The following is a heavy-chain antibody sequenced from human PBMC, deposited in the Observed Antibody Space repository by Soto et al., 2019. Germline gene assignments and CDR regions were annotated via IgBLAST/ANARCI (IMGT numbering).Heavy chain of an antibody. J-gene: IGHJ3*02. CDR2: ISYDGSNK. Sequence: QVQLVESGGGVVQPGRSLRLSCAASGFTFSSYGMHWVRQAPGKGLEWVAVISYDGSNKYYADSVKGRFTISRDNSKNTLYLQMNSLRAEDTAVYYCAKDRGPRDYYDSSGYYYHSHNAFDIWGQGTMVTVSS. V-gene: IGHV3-30*18. CDR3: AKDRGPRDYYDSSGYYYHSHNAFDI. D-gene: IGHD3-22*01. CDR1: GFTFSSYG.